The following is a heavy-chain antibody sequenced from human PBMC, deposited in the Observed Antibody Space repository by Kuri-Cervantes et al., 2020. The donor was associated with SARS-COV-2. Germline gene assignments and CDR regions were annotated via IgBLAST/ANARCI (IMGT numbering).Heavy chain of an antibody. V-gene: IGHV3-21*01. CDR2: ISRTSKYI. D-gene: IGHD3-3*01. J-gene: IGHJ6*01. Sequence: GGSLRLSCEASGFSIFSYSMNWVRQSPGKGLEWVASISRTSKYINHAESVKGRFTISRDNARDSLFLQMNSLSGEDTAVYFCARDNYDYWSSYDGRTGPEYYYNGMDVWGQGTTVTVSS. CDR1: GFSIFSYS. CDR3: ARDNYDYWSSYDGRTGPEYYYNGMDV.